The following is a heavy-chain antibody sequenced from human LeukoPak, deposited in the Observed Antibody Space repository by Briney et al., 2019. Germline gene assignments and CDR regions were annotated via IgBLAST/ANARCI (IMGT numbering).Heavy chain of an antibody. J-gene: IGHJ4*02. V-gene: IGHV1-8*03. CDR1: GYPFTSYD. Sequence: GASVKVSCKASGYPFTSYDINWVRQATGQGLEWMGWMNPNSGNTGYAQKFQGRVTFSRNTSITTAYMELSSLRSEDTAVYYCARDAVCSGGSCSLKTYFDYWGQGTLVTVSS. D-gene: IGHD2-15*01. CDR2: MNPNSGNT. CDR3: ARDAVCSGGSCSLKTYFDY.